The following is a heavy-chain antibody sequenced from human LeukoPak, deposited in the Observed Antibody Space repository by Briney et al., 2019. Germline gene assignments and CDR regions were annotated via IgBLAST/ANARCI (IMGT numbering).Heavy chain of an antibody. CDR1: GFTFSSYG. V-gene: IGHV3-33*01. CDR2: IWYDGSNK. J-gene: IGHJ4*02. CDR3: ARDRQAYYDFWSGMKIDY. D-gene: IGHD3-3*01. Sequence: GGSLRLSYAASGFTFSSYGMHWVRQAPGKGLEWVAVIWYDGSNKYYADSVKGRFTISRDNSKNTLYLQMNSLRAEDTAVYYCARDRQAYYDFWSGMKIDYWGQGTLVTVSS.